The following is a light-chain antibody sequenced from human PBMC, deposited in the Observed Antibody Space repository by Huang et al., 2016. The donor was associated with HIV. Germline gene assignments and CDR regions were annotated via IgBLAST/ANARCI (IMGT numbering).Light chain of an antibody. CDR1: QRIGSSY. Sequence: TVLPQSPGPLSLSTGEKATHTCRASQRIGSSYLAWYQHNPSQAPRLLISGASSKTTGIPDGFSGSGSGTHVTLTIDRLEPEDFAVYYCHDHGISPPFTFGQGTKLEIK. CDR3: HDHGISPPFT. V-gene: IGKV3-20*01. CDR2: GAS. J-gene: IGKJ2*01.